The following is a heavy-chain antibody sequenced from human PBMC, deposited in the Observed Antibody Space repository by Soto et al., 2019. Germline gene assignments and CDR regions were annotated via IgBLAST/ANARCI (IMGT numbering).Heavy chain of an antibody. CDR3: AKDYDYIWGSYSLDAFDI. D-gene: IGHD3-16*01. CDR2: ISGSGGST. Sequence: GGSLRLSCAASGFTFSSYAMSWVRQAPGKGLEWVSAISGSGGSTYYADSVKGRFTISRDNSKNTLYPQMNSLRAEDTAVYYCAKDYDYIWGSYSLDAFDIWGQGTMVTVSS. CDR1: GFTFSSYA. J-gene: IGHJ3*02. V-gene: IGHV3-23*01.